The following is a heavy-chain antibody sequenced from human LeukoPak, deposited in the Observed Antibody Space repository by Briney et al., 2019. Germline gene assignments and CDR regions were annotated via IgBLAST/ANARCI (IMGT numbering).Heavy chain of an antibody. V-gene: IGHV3-21*01. D-gene: IGHD2-15*01. CDR3: ARHRSGGSQDDAFDI. J-gene: IGHJ3*02. CDR1: GFTFSRYS. CDR2: ISTSSSYI. Sequence: GGSLRLSCAASGFTFSRYSMNWVRQAPGKGLEWVSSISTSSSYIHYADSVKGRFTISRDNAKKSLFLQMNSLRAEDTAVYYCARHRSGGSQDDAFDIWGQGTMVTVSS.